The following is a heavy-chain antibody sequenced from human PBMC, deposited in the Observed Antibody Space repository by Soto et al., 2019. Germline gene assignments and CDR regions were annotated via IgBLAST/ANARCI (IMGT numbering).Heavy chain of an antibody. CDR3: ARAHFDYYDSSGYRFDY. D-gene: IGHD3-22*01. CDR2: IYYSGST. J-gene: IGHJ4*02. Sequence: PSETLSLTCTVSGGSMSSISYYWGWIRQPPGKGLEWIGYIYYSGSTYYNPSLKSRVTISVDTSKNQFSLKLSSVTAADTAVYYCARAHFDYYDSSGYRFDYWGQGTLVTVS. CDR1: GGSMSSISYY. V-gene: IGHV4-31*03.